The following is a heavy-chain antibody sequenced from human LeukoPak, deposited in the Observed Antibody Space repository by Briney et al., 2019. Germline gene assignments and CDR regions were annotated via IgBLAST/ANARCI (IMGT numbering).Heavy chain of an antibody. D-gene: IGHD4-23*01. Sequence: GGSLRLSCAASGFTFSSYGMHWVRQAPGKGLEWVAFIGYDGSNKYYADSVKGRFTISRDNSKNTLYLQMNSLRAEDTAVYYCAKDPLSNHDYGGNSQGGYFDYWGQGTLVTVSS. CDR2: IGYDGSNK. CDR3: AKDPLSNHDYGGNSQGGYFDY. V-gene: IGHV3-30*02. J-gene: IGHJ4*02. CDR1: GFTFSSYG.